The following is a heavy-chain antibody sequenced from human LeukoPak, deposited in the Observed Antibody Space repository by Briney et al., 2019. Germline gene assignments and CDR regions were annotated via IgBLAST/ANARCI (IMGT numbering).Heavy chain of an antibody. CDR3: ARVSVGYYFDY. D-gene: IGHD2-15*01. Sequence: GGSLRLSCAASGFTFSGSWMSWVRQAPGKGLEWVANIKQDGSEKYYVDSVKGRFTISRDNAKNSLYLQMNSLRAEDTAVYYCARVSVGYYFDYWGQGTLVTVSS. J-gene: IGHJ4*02. V-gene: IGHV3-7*01. CDR2: IKQDGSEK. CDR1: GFTFSGSW.